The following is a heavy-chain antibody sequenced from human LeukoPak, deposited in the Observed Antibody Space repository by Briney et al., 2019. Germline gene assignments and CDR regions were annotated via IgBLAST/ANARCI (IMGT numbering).Heavy chain of an antibody. V-gene: IGHV4-61*02. CDR2: IYTSGST. CDR1: GGSISSGSYY. D-gene: IGHD2-15*01. J-gene: IGHJ4*02. Sequence: SETLSLTCTVSGGSISSGSYYWSWIRQPAGKGLEWIGRIYTSGSTNYNPSLKSRVTISVDTSKNQFSLKLSSVTAADTAVYYCAREGYCSGGSSYSTPYWGQGTLVTVSS. CDR3: AREGYCSGGSSYSTPY.